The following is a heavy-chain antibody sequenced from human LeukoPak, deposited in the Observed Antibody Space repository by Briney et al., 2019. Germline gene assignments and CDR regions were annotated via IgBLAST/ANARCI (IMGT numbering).Heavy chain of an antibody. J-gene: IGHJ4*02. Sequence: PGGSLRLSCAASGFTFSSYSMNWVRQAPGKGLEWVSYISSSSTIYYADSVKGRFTISRDNAKNSLYLQMNSLRAEDTAVYYCARVVGATAFDYWGQGTLVTVSS. CDR3: ARVVGATAFDY. V-gene: IGHV3-48*04. CDR1: GFTFSSYS. D-gene: IGHD1-26*01. CDR2: ISSSSTI.